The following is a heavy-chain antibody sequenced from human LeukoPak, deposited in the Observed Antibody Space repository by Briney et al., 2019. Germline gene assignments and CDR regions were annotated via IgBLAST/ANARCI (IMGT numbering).Heavy chain of an antibody. CDR3: ATGGSYFDY. Sequence: GGSLRLSCAASGFTLSNNDMSWVRQAPGKGLEWVSVIYSGGGTYYADSVKGRFTNSRHSSKNTLYLQMNSLRAEDTAVYYCATGGSYFDYWGQGTLVTVSS. CDR1: GFTLSNND. CDR2: IYSGGGT. V-gene: IGHV3-53*04. D-gene: IGHD3-16*01. J-gene: IGHJ4*02.